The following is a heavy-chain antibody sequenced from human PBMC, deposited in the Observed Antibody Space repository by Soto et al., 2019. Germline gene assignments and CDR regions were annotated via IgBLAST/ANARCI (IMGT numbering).Heavy chain of an antibody. D-gene: IGHD1-26*01. V-gene: IGHV3-23*01. Sequence: LRLSFAASGFTFSSYAMSWVRQAPGKGLEWVSAISGSGGSTYYADSVKGRFTISRDNSKNTLYLQMNSLRAEDTAVYYCAGGAYYYYYGMDVWGQGTTVTVSS. CDR3: AGGAYYYYYGMDV. CDR2: ISGSGGST. CDR1: GFTFSSYA. J-gene: IGHJ6*02.